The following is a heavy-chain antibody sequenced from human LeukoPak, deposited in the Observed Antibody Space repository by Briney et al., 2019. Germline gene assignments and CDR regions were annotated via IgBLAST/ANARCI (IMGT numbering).Heavy chain of an antibody. V-gene: IGHV3-23*01. D-gene: IGHD3-22*01. J-gene: IGHJ4*02. CDR2: ISGSGGSS. CDR1: GFTFSSYE. CDR3: AKDGLDYYDSSGYSDDYFDY. Sequence: PGGSLRLSCAASGFTFSSYEMNWVRQAPGKGLEWVSAISGSGGSSYYADYVKGRFTISRDNYKNTLYLQMNSLRAEDTAVYYCAKDGLDYYDSSGYSDDYFDYWGQGTLVAVSS.